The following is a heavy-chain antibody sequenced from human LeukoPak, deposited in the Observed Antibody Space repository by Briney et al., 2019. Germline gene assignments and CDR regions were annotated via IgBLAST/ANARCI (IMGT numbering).Heavy chain of an antibody. V-gene: IGHV3-74*01. D-gene: IGHD4-11*01. CDR3: ARDEEYSISYYYYYYMDV. J-gene: IGHJ6*03. CDR1: GFTFSNYW. CDR2: INSDGSTT. Sequence: GGSLRLSCAASGFTFSNYWMHWVRQAPGKGLVWVSQINSDGSTTIYADFVKGRFTISRDNAKKTLYLQMNSLRAEDTAVYYCARDEEYSISYYYYYYMDVWGKGTTVTVSS.